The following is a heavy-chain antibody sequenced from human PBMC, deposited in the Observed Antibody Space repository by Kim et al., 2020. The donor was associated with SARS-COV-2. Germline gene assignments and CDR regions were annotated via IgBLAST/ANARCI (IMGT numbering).Heavy chain of an antibody. Sequence: GGSLRLSCAASGFTFSSYSMNWVRQAPGKGLEWVSSISSSSSYIYYADSVKGRFTISRDNAKNSLYLQMNSLRAEDTAVYYCARVQIGVVRGEGLYGMDVWGQGTTVTVSS. CDR2: ISSSSSYI. J-gene: IGHJ6*02. V-gene: IGHV3-21*01. CDR1: GFTFSSYS. D-gene: IGHD3-10*01. CDR3: ARVQIGVVRGEGLYGMDV.